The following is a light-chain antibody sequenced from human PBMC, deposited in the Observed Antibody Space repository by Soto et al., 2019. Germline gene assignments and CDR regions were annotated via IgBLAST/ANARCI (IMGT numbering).Light chain of an antibody. J-gene: IGKJ2*01. CDR1: QSISSL. Sequence: DIQMTQSPSTLSASVGDRVTITCRASQSISSLLAWYQQKPGKAPKLLIYDASSLESGVPSRFSVSGSGTEFTLTISTPQTDDFATYYCQQYNCYPYTFGQGTKLEIK. CDR2: DAS. CDR3: QQYNCYPYT. V-gene: IGKV1-5*01.